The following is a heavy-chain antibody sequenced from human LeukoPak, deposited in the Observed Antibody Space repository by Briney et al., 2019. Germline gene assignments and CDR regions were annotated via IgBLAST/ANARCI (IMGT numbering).Heavy chain of an antibody. Sequence: SETLSLTCTVYGGSFSGYYWRGIRQPPGKGLEWIGESNHSEDTNYNPSLKSRVTISVDTSKNQFSLKLSSVTAADTAVYSCARLIFHGSGPYHPLFDYWGLGTLVTVSS. CDR2: SNHSEDT. CDR3: ARLIFHGSGPYHPLFDY. J-gene: IGHJ4*02. V-gene: IGHV4-34*01. CDR1: GGSFSGYY. D-gene: IGHD3-10*01.